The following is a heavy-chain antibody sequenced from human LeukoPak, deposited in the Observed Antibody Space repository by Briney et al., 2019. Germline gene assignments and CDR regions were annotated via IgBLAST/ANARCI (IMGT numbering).Heavy chain of an antibody. J-gene: IGHJ3*02. V-gene: IGHV3-21*01. CDR3: ARDGGGPEAFDI. D-gene: IGHD3-16*01. CDR2: I. Sequence: GGSLRLSCAASGFTFSSYTMHWVRQAPGKGLEWISSIKGLFTISRDNAKNSVFLQMNSLRAEDTAVYYCARDGGGPEAFDIWGQGTMVIVSS. CDR1: GFTFSSYT.